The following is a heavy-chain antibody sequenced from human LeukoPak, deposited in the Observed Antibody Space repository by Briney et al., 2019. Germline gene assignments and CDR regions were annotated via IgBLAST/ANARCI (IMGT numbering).Heavy chain of an antibody. J-gene: IGHJ6*02. CDR2: ISGSGVST. CDR3: AKYNWNDGYFYYGLDV. V-gene: IGHV3-23*01. D-gene: IGHD1-1*01. CDR1: GFRLSSHA. Sequence: GGSLRLSCAASGFRLSSHAISSVRQAPGKGLEWVSVISGSGVSTSYADSVKGRFTISRDNSKNSLDLQMNSLRAEDTAIYYCAKYNWNDGYFYYGLDVWGPGTTVTVSS.